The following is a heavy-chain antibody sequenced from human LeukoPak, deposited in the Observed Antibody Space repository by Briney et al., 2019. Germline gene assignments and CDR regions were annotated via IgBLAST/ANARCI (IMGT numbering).Heavy chain of an antibody. CDR2: ISSSGSNI. J-gene: IGHJ3*02. Sequence: PGGSLRLSCAASESTFSDYYMSWIRQAPGKGLEWVSYISSSGSNIYYAESVKGRFTISRDNANNSLFLQMNSLRADDTAVYHCARGRRITVFGVVTQGAFDIWGQGTLVTVSS. D-gene: IGHD3-3*01. CDR3: ARGRRITVFGVVTQGAFDI. CDR1: ESTFSDYY. V-gene: IGHV3-11*01.